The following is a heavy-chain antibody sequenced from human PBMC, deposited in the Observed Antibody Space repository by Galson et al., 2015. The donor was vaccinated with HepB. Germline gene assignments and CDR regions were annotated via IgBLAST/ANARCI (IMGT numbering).Heavy chain of an antibody. J-gene: IGHJ6*02. V-gene: IGHV5-51*01. Sequence: QSGAEVKKPGESLKISCKGSGYSFTSYWIGWVRQMPGKGLEWMGIIYPGDSDTRYSPSFQGQVTISADKSISTAYLQWSSLKASDTAMYYCARRMVRGVISVPPYYYGMDVWGQGTTVTVSS. D-gene: IGHD3-10*01. CDR3: ARRMVRGVISVPPYYYGMDV. CDR2: IYPGDSDT. CDR1: GYSFTSYW.